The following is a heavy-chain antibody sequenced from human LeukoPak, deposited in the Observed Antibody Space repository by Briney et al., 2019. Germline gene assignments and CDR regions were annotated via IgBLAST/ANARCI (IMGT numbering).Heavy chain of an antibody. CDR2: ISSSSSYI. D-gene: IGHD3-22*01. CDR3: AREMGDSSGYYYFDY. CDR1: GFTFSSYS. J-gene: IGHJ4*02. Sequence: GGSLRLSCAASGFTFSSYSMNWVRQAPGKGLEWVSSISSSSSYIYYADSVKGRFTISRDNAKNSLYLQMNSLRAEDTAVYYCAREMGDSSGYYYFDYWGQGTLVTVSS. V-gene: IGHV3-21*01.